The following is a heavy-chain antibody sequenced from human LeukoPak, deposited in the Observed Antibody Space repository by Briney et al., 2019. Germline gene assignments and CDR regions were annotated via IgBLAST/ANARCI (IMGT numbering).Heavy chain of an antibody. Sequence: SGGSLRLSCAASGFTISSNYMSWVRQAPGKGLEWVSVIYSGGSTYYADSVKGRFTISRDNSKNTLYLQMNSLRAEDTAVYYCARVAAAGLVDYWGQGTLVTVSP. CDR2: IYSGGST. V-gene: IGHV3-66*01. D-gene: IGHD6-13*01. CDR3: ARVAAAGLVDY. J-gene: IGHJ4*02. CDR1: GFTISSNY.